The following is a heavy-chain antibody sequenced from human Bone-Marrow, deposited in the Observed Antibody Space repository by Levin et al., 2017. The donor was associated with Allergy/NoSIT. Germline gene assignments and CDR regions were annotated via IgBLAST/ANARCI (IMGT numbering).Heavy chain of an antibody. CDR2: ISSSPGYI. CDR1: GFTFSGYS. CDR3: VRTQATTFDF. J-gene: IGHJ4*02. V-gene: IGHV3-21*01. D-gene: IGHD1-1*01. Sequence: LSLTCAASGFTFSGYSMTWVRQAPGKGLEWVAPISSSPGYIYYADSVKGRFTISRDNAKNSLFLQMSSLRDEDTAVYYCVRTQATTFDFWGRGTLVSVSS.